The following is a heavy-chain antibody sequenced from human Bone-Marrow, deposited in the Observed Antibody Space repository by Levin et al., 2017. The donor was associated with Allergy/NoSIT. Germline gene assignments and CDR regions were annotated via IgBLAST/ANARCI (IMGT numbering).Heavy chain of an antibody. CDR1: GFTFSNYW. D-gene: IGHD1-20*01. CDR3: TRAGSSNWDAYFDY. V-gene: IGHV3-74*01. Sequence: GESLKISCAASGFTFSNYWMHWVRQAPRKGLLWVSRINSDGSSTSYADSVKGRFTISRDNAKNTLYLQVNSLRAEDTAVYYCTRAGSSNWDAYFDYWGQGTLVTVSS. CDR2: INSDGSST. J-gene: IGHJ4*02.